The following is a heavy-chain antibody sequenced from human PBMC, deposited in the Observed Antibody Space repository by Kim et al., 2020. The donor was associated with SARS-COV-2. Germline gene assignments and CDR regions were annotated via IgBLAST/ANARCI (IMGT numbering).Heavy chain of an antibody. CDR2: INTDGTST. V-gene: IGHV3-74*01. Sequence: GGSLRLSCAASGFTFSSYWMLWVRQAPGKGLVWVSRINTDGTSTAYADSVKGRFTISRDKAKNTVYLQMNSLRAEDTAVYYCVRSGYQGNWCDPWGQG. CDR1: GFTFSSYW. CDR3: VRSGYQGNWCDP. J-gene: IGHJ5*02. D-gene: IGHD5-12*01.